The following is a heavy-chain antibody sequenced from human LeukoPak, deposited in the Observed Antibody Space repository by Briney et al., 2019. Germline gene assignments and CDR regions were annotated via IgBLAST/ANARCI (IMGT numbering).Heavy chain of an antibody. CDR3: ARGAAVADFDY. D-gene: IGHD6-19*01. J-gene: IGHJ4*02. CDR2: INHSGST. Sequence: SQTLSLTCTVSGGSISSGGYYWSWIRQPPGKGLEWIGEINHSGSTNYNPSLKSRVTISVDTSKNQFPLKLSSVTAADTAVYYCARGAAVADFDYWGQGTLVTVSS. V-gene: IGHV4-39*06. CDR1: GGSISSGGYY.